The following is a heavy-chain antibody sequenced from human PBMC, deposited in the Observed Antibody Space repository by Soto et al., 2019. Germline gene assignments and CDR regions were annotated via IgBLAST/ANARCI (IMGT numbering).Heavy chain of an antibody. D-gene: IGHD3-10*01. Sequence: GGSLRLSCAGAGVTFREFGMNLVRQAPGKGLEWVARISNDGSNEYYVDSVKGRFTISRDNSKNTLYLQMDSLRAEDTAVYYCAKGEVRGIIPSYFDYWGLANLVTVSA. V-gene: IGHV3-30*18. CDR2: ISNDGSNE. CDR3: AKGEVRGIIPSYFDY. CDR1: GVTFREFG. J-gene: IGHJ4*02.